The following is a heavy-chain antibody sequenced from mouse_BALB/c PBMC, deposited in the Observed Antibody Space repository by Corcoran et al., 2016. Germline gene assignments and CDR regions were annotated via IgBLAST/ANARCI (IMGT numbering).Heavy chain of an antibody. Sequence: QVTLKESGPGILQPSQTLSLTCSFSGFSLSTSGMGVSWIRQPSGKGLEWLAHIYWDDDKRYNPSLKSRLTISKDTSRNQVFLKITSVDTADTATYYCARSYGNYGAWFAYWGQGTLVTVSA. J-gene: IGHJ3*01. CDR2: IYWDDDK. CDR1: GFSLSTSGMG. V-gene: IGHV8-12*01. CDR3: ARSYGNYGAWFAY. D-gene: IGHD2-1*01.